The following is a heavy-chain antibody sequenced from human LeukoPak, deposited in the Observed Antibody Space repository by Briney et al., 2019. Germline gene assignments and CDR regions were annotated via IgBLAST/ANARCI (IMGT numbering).Heavy chain of an antibody. CDR1: GFTFSTYA. V-gene: IGHV3-23*01. Sequence: GGSLRLSCAASGFTFSTYAMSWVRQAAGKGLEWVSLISGSGGGTYYADSVKGRFTISRDNSKNTLYLQLNSLRVEDTAVYYCATYSSPGGGVYYMDVWGKGTTVTVSS. J-gene: IGHJ6*03. CDR3: ATYSSPGGGVYYMDV. CDR2: ISGSGGGT. D-gene: IGHD6-13*01.